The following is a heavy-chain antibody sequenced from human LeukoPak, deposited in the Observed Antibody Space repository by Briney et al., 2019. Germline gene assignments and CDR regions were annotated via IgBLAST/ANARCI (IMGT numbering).Heavy chain of an antibody. V-gene: IGHV4-34*01. CDR1: GGSFSGYY. CDR2: INHSGST. J-gene: IGHJ4*02. Sequence: SETLSLTCAVYGGSFSGYYWSWIRQPPGKGLEWIGEINHSGSTNYNPSLKSRVTISVDTSKNQFPLKLSSVTAADTAVYYCARGTQDWIPLDYWGQGTLVTVSS. CDR3: ARGTQDWIPLDY. D-gene: IGHD5-18*01.